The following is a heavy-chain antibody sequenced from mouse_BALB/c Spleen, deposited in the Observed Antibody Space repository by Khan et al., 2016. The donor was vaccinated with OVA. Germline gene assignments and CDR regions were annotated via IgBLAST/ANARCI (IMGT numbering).Heavy chain of an antibody. CDR1: GYTFTSYW. V-gene: IGHV1-5*01. Sequence: VQLQQSGTVLARPGASVKMSCKASGYTFTSYWIHWIKQRPGQGLEWIGDIYPGNTDTNYNQKFKGKAKLTAVTSTSTAYMELSSLTNEDSAVYYRTRRNWDVAWFAYWGQGTLVTVSA. CDR2: IYPGNTDT. CDR3: TRRNWDVAWFAY. J-gene: IGHJ3*01. D-gene: IGHD4-1*01.